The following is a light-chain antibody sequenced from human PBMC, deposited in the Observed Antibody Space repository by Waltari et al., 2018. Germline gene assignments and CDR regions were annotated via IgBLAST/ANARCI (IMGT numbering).Light chain of an antibody. CDR2: LAS. J-gene: IGKJ1*01. V-gene: IGKV3D-15*01. CDR1: QNIRNS. Sequence: EIVMTQSPATLSVSPGERATLSCRASQNIRNSLAWYQQKPGQAPRLLISLASTRATGIPARFSGSGSGTQFSLTISSLQAEDVAIYYCHQYYSSPLTFGQGTKVEIK. CDR3: HQYYSSPLT.